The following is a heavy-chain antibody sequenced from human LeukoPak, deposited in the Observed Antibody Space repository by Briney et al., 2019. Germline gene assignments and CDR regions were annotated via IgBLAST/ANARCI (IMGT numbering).Heavy chain of an antibody. CDR3: ARVVFRVIPYNWFDP. CDR2: IYYSGST. V-gene: IGHV4-59*01. CDR1: GGSISSYY. J-gene: IGHJ5*02. Sequence: SETLSLTCTFSGGSISSYYWSWIRQPPGKGLEWIGYIYYSGSTNYNPSLKSRVTISVDTSKNQFSLKLSSVTAADTAVYYCARVVFRVIPYNWFDPWGQGTLVTVSS. D-gene: IGHD3-22*01.